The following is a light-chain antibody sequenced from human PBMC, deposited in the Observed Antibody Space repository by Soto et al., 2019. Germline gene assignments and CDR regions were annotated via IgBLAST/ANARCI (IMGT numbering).Light chain of an antibody. V-gene: IGKV1-5*01. Sequence: IQMTQSPSTVSASVGDRVTITCRASQSISSSLAWYQQKPGKAPKVLIYDASSLDSRVPSRFSGSVYGTEFTLTVSSLQHGDFATYSCQHYESYPYSFGQGTKLEIK. CDR1: QSISSS. CDR3: QHYESYPYS. J-gene: IGKJ2*01. CDR2: DAS.